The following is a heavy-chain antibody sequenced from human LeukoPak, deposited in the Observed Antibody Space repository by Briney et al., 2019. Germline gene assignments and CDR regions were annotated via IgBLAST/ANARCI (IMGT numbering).Heavy chain of an antibody. CDR2: INWNGGST. D-gene: IGHD5-18*01. J-gene: IGHJ6*03. CDR1: GFTFDDYG. V-gene: IGHV3-20*04. CDR3: ARARGGRGYSYGYYYYYYMDV. Sequence: GGSLRLSCAASGFTFDDYGMSWVRQAPGKGLEWVSGINWNGGSTGYADSVKGRFTISRDNAKNSLYLQMNSLRAEDTALYYCARARGGRGYSYGYYYYYYMDVWGKGTTVTVS.